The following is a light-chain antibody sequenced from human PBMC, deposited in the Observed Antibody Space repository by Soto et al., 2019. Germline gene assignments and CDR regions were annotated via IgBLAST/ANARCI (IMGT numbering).Light chain of an antibody. V-gene: IGKV3-20*01. J-gene: IGKJ1*01. CDR1: QSVSNNY. Sequence: EIWLTQSPATLSLSPGERATRACWASQSVSNNYLAWYQQKPCQAPRLLIYGASNRATGIPDSLSGSASGTDFTLTISRMAPEDFAVYYCQQYGSPGTFGQGTKVDIK. CDR3: QQYGSPGT. CDR2: GAS.